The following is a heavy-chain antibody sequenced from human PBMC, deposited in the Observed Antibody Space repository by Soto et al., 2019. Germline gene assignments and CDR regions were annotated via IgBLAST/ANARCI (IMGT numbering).Heavy chain of an antibody. D-gene: IGHD4-17*01. J-gene: IGHJ3*02. V-gene: IGHV1-2*04. CDR2: INPNSGGT. CDR3: ARDLTYGDYGEDPGGAFDI. Sequence: ASVKVSCKASGYTFTGYYMHWVRQAPGQGLEWMGWINPNSGGTNYAQKFQGWVTMTRDTSISTAYMELSRLRSDDTAVYYCARDLTYGDYGEDPGGAFDIWGQGTMVTVSS. CDR1: GYTFTGYY.